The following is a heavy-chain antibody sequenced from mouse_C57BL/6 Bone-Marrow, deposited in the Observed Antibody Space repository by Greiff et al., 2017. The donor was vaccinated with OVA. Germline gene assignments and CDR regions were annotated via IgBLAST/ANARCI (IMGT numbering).Heavy chain of an antibody. D-gene: IGHD1-1*01. CDR2: IYPRSGNT. Sequence: VQLKESGAELARPGASVKLSCKASGYTFTSYGISWVKQRTGQGLEWIGEIYPRSGNTYYNEKFKGKATLTADKSSSTAYMELRSLTSEDSAVYFCARAGDYYGSGFAYWGQGTLVTVSA. J-gene: IGHJ3*01. CDR3: ARAGDYYGSGFAY. V-gene: IGHV1-81*01. CDR1: GYTFTSYG.